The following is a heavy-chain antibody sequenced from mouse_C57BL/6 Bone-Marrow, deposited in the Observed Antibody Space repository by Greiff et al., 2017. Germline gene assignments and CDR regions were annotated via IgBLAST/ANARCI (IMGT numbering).Heavy chain of an antibody. Sequence: QVQLQQSGPELVKPGASVKLSCKASGYTFTSYDINWVKRRPGQGLEWIGWIYPRDGSTKYNEKFKGKATLTVDTSSSTAYMELHSLTSEDSAVYFCARKEAYYSNPFDYWGQGTTLTVSS. CDR1: GYTFTSYD. CDR3: ARKEAYYSNPFDY. D-gene: IGHD2-5*01. V-gene: IGHV1-85*01. J-gene: IGHJ2*01. CDR2: IYPRDGST.